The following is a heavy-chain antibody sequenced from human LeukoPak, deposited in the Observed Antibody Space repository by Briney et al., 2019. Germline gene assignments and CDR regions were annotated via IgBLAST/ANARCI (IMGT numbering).Heavy chain of an antibody. CDR2: IGWNSGGI. D-gene: IGHD6-13*01. V-gene: IGHV3-9*01. Sequence: LVQPGRSLRLSCAASGFTFDDYAMHWVRQAPGKGLEWVSGIGWNSGGIVYADSVKGRFTISRDNAKNSLSLQMNSLRAEDTALYYCVKPTAAGFVDHWGQGTLVTVSS. J-gene: IGHJ4*02. CDR3: VKPTAAGFVDH. CDR1: GFTFDDYA.